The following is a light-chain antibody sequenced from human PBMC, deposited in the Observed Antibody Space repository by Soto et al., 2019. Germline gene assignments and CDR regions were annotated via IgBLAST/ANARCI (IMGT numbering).Light chain of an antibody. V-gene: IGLV3-9*01. CDR3: HAWDSNTVV. Sequence: SYELTQPLSVSVALGQTARITCGGHNIGSKSVHWYQQRPGQAPVLIIHRDTNRPSGIPERFSGSNSGNTATLTLSRAQVGDEADYFCHAWDSNTVVFGGGTKLTVL. CDR2: RDT. J-gene: IGLJ2*01. CDR1: NIGSKS.